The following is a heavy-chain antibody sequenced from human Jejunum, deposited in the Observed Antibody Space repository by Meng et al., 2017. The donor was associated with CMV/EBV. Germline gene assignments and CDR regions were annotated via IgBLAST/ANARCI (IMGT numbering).Heavy chain of an antibody. CDR3: ARPPSLWDYGTHEPFRL. CDR1: TFATYW. J-gene: IGHJ4*02. V-gene: IGHV3-74*03. Sequence: TFATYWMHWVRQAPGKGPVWVAHISSDGSKIKYADSVLGRFTISRDNANKILYLHMSSLRVDDTAVYYCARPPSLWDYGTHEPFRLWGQGALVTVSS. CDR2: ISSDGSKI. D-gene: IGHD4/OR15-4a*01.